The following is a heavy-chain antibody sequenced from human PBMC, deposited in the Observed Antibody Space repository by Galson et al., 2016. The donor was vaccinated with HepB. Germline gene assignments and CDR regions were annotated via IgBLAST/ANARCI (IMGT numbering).Heavy chain of an antibody. CDR3: ATVKPGYCAVTSCYGAFDI. CDR2: IKSNADGGTA. CDR1: GLTFNDVW. Sequence: SLRLSCAASGLTFNDVWMTWVRQAPGKGLEWVGRIKSNADGGTADYAAPVNGKFTISRDDSTNTLYLQMNSLTTEDTALYYCATVKPGYCAVTSCYGAFDIGGQGTPVTVSS. J-gene: IGHJ4*02. V-gene: IGHV3-15*01. D-gene: IGHD2-2*01.